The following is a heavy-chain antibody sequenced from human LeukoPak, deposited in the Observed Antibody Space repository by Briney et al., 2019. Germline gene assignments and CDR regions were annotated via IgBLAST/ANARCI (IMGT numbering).Heavy chain of an antibody. CDR2: VYYGGNT. CDR3: ARQRADYFYHYLDV. CDR1: GGSISSSSYY. Sequence: PSETLSLTCTVSGGSISSSSYYWDWIRQPPGKGLGWIGNVYYGGNTFYNSSLESRVTISVDMSKNQVSLKLTSLAAADTAVYYCARQRADYFYHYLDVWGKGTSVTVSS. J-gene: IGHJ6*03. V-gene: IGHV4-39*01.